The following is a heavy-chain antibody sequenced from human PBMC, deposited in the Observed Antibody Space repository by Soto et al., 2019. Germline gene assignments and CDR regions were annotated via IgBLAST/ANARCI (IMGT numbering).Heavy chain of an antibody. CDR1: GYTFTSYY. V-gene: IGHV1-46*01. J-gene: IGHJ3*02. CDR3: ARPPSRGPYAFDI. CDR2: INPSGGST. Sequence: QVQLVQSGAEVKKPGASVKVSCKASGYTFTSYYMHWVRQAPGQGLEWMGIINPSGGSTSYAQKFQGRVTMTRDTSTSTVYMELSSLRSEDSAVYYCARPPSRGPYAFDIWGQGTMVTVSS.